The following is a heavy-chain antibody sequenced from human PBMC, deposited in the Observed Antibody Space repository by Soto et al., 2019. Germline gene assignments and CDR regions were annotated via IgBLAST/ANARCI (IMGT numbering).Heavy chain of an antibody. D-gene: IGHD1-26*01. CDR3: ARDRPSYGRNFDY. V-gene: IGHV4-4*02. J-gene: IGHJ4*02. CDR2: LYHSGRT. CDR1: GGSVRSDYW. Sequence: QVQLQESGPGVVTPSGTLSLTCAVSGGSVRSDYWWSWVRLPPGKGLEWIGELYHSGRTNYNPSLKSRVTISLDKSKTQLSLILNSVTAADTAVYYCARDRPSYGRNFDYWGQGTLVTVSS.